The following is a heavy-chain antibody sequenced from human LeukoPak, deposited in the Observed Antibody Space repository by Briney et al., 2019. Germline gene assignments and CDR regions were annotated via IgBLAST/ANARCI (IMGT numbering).Heavy chain of an antibody. CDR1: GFTFSSYA. V-gene: IGHV3-23*01. Sequence: GGSLRLSCAASGFTFSSYAMNWVRQAPGKGLEWVSGMSGTGDTIHYADSVKGRFTISRDNSKNTVYLQMSSLRAEDTAVYYCAKGPLTEVAGTTWDFWGQGTLVTVSS. CDR3: AKGPLTEVAGTTWDF. D-gene: IGHD6-19*01. CDR2: MSGTGDTI. J-gene: IGHJ4*02.